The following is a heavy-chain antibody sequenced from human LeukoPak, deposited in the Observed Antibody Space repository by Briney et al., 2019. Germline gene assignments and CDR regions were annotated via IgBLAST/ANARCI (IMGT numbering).Heavy chain of an antibody. CDR3: AKDQSLAYLAATHYYYYGMDV. D-gene: IGHD2-15*01. CDR2: ISGSGGST. CDR1: GFTFSSYA. V-gene: IGHV3-23*01. J-gene: IGHJ6*02. Sequence: GGSLRLSCAASGFTFSSYAMSWVRQAPGKGLEGVSGISGSGGSTYYADSVKGRFTISRDNSKNTLYLQMNSLRAEDTAVYYCAKDQSLAYLAATHYYYYGMDVWGQGTTVTVSS.